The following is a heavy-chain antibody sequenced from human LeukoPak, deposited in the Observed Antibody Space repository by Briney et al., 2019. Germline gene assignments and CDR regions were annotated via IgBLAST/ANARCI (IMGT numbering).Heavy chain of an antibody. Sequence: PGGSLRLSCAASGFTFSSYWMHWVRQAPGKGLVWVSCINTDSSSTSYADSVKGRFTISRDNAAKNTLYLQMNSLRAEDTAVYYCAKVRYSGTDFDYWGQGTLVTVSS. CDR3: AKVRYSGTDFDY. D-gene: IGHD1-26*01. V-gene: IGHV3-74*01. CDR2: INTDSSST. CDR1: GFTFSSYW. J-gene: IGHJ4*02.